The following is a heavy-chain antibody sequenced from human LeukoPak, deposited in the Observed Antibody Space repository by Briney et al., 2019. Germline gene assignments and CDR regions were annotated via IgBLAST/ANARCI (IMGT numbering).Heavy chain of an antibody. V-gene: IGHV1-24*01. D-gene: IGHD3-22*01. CDR1: GYTLTELS. CDR2: FDPGDGET. Sequence: GASVKVSCKVSGYTLTELSMHWVRQAPGKGLEWMGGFDPGDGETIYAQKFQGRVTMTEDTSTDTAYMELSSLRSEDTAVYYCATGSGDSSGYYYAGIVFDYWGQGTLVTVSS. J-gene: IGHJ4*02. CDR3: ATGSGDSSGYYYAGIVFDY.